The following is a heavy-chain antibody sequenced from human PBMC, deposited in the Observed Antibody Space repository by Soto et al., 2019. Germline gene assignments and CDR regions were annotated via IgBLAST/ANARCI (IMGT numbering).Heavy chain of an antibody. J-gene: IGHJ4*02. CDR3: VKERHLSTTFCSGTSCYYYLDY. CDR2: ISGNGVST. V-gene: IGHV3-64D*06. D-gene: IGHD2-2*01. CDR1: GFTFSDYT. Sequence: GGSLRLSCSASGFTFSDYTMHWVRQAPWKGLEYVSAISGNGVSTYYADSVKGRFTFSRDNSKNTLYLQMSSLRAEDTAVYYLVKERHLSTTFCSGTSCYYYLDYLGQGTRVNVYS.